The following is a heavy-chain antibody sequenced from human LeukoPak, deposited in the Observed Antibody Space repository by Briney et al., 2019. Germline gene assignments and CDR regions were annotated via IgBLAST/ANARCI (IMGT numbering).Heavy chain of an antibody. D-gene: IGHD3-9*01. CDR3: ARDTKSYYDILTGTFDS. CDR2: ISPSSHDI. CDR1: GFIFSDFY. Sequence: GGSLRLSCAASGFIFSDFYMSWVRQAAGKGLEYIAYISPSSHDIIYADSVKGRFTISRDNAKNSLYLQMDSLRAEDTAVYYCARDTKSYYDILTGTFDSWGQGTLVTVSS. V-gene: IGHV3-11*06. J-gene: IGHJ4*02.